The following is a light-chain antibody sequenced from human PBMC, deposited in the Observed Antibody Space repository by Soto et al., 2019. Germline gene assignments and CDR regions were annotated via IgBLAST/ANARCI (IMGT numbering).Light chain of an antibody. J-gene: IGKJ1*01. CDR1: QSIASD. CDR3: QQGHGT. CDR2: GS. V-gene: IGKV1-39*01. Sequence: DIPMTQSPSSLSASIGDRVTITCRASQSIASDLCWYQQKPGNAPKLLIFGSILQSGVPSRFSGSGSGTDYTLTITSLQPEELGTYYRQQGHGTFGQGTKVEVK.